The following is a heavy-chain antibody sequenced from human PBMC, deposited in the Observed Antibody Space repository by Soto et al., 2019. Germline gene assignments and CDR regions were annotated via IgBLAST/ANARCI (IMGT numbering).Heavy chain of an antibody. V-gene: IGHV1-69*01. CDR2: IIPIFGTA. Sequence: QAPGQGLVWMGGIIPIFGTANYEQKFQGRVTITADESTSTAYMELSSLRSEDTAVYYCARERDGYNYGDYFDYWGQGTLVTVSS. CDR3: ARERDGYNYGDYFDY. J-gene: IGHJ4*02. D-gene: IGHD5-12*01.